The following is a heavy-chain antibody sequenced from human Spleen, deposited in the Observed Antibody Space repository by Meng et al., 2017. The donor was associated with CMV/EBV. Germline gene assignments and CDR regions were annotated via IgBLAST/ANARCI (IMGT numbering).Heavy chain of an antibody. V-gene: IGHV1-2*02. CDR1: GYTFTGYY. D-gene: IGHD3-10*01. J-gene: IGHJ4*02. Sequence: ASVKVSCKASGYTFTGYYMHWVRQAPGQGLEWMGWINPNSGGTNYAQKFQGRVTMTRDTSISTAYMELSRLRSDDTAVYYCARELDPMIRGGEDFDCWGQGTLVTVSS. CDR2: INPNSGGT. CDR3: ARELDPMIRGGEDFDC.